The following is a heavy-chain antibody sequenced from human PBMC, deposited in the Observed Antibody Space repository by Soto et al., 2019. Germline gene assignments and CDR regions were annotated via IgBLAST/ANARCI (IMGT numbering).Heavy chain of an antibody. CDR2: INPADSDT. CDR3: VRTDSPGYYSR. Sequence: PGASLKISCKGSGYSFTNYWIGWVRQMPRKGLEWMGIINPADSDTRYSPSFQGKVTVSVDKSISTAYLQRGSLKASDTAMYYCVRTDSPGYYSRWGQGTPVTVSS. CDR1: GYSFTNYW. J-gene: IGHJ4*02. D-gene: IGHD3-9*01. V-gene: IGHV5-51*01.